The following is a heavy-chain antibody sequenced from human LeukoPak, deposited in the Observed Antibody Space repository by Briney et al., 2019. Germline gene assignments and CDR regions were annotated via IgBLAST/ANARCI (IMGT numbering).Heavy chain of an antibody. CDR1: GGSFSGYY. CDR2: INHSGST. D-gene: IGHD3-3*01. V-gene: IGHV4-34*01. Sequence: SETLSLTCAVYGGSFSGYYWSWTRQPPGKGLEWIGEINHSGSTNYNPSLKSRVTISVDTSKNQFSLKLSSVTAADTAVYYCAYFGVAHWVDVWGKGTTVTVSS. CDR3: AYFGVAHWVDV. J-gene: IGHJ6*04.